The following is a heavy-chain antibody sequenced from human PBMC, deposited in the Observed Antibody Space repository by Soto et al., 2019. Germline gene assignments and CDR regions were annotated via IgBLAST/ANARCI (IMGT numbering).Heavy chain of an antibody. CDR2: IYYSGST. Sequence: QVQLQESGPGLVKPSQTLSLTCTVSGGAITSGGYYWSWIRQPPGKGLEWIGYIYYSGSTYYNPYVKSRVTISVDTSKNQFSLQLSSVTAADTAVYYCAREGVMTTVTHWYFDLWGSGTLVTVSS. D-gene: IGHD4-17*01. CDR3: AREGVMTTVTHWYFDL. CDR1: GGAITSGGYY. V-gene: IGHV4-31*03. J-gene: IGHJ2*01.